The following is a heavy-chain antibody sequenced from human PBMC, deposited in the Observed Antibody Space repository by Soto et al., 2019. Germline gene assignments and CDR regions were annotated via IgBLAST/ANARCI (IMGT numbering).Heavy chain of an antibody. J-gene: IGHJ5*02. CDR3: ARDLGYYDILTGYYNSDWFDP. V-gene: IGHV4-59*01. CDR1: GGSISSYY. D-gene: IGHD3-9*01. Sequence: SETLSLTCTVSGGSISSYYWSWIRQPPGKGLEWTGYIYYSGSTNYNPSLKSRVTISVDTSKNQFSLKLSSVTVADTAVYYCARDLGYYDILTGYYNSDWFDPWGQGTLVTVSS. CDR2: IYYSGST.